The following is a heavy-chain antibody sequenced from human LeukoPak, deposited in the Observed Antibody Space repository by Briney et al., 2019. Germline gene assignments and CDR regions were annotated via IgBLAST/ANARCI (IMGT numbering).Heavy chain of an antibody. CDR1: GGSISSYY. CDR3: AREGGYGSGSYYTARNAPFDY. D-gene: IGHD3-10*01. Sequence: PSETLSLTCTVSGGSISSYYWSWIRQPPGKGLEWIGYIYYSGSTNYNPSLKSRVTISVDTSKNQFSLKLSSVTAADTAVYYCAREGGYGSGSYYTARNAPFDYWGQGTLVTVSS. CDR2: IYYSGST. J-gene: IGHJ4*02. V-gene: IGHV4-59*01.